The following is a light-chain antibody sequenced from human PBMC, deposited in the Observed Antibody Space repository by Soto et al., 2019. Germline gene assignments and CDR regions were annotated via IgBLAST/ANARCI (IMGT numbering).Light chain of an antibody. CDR1: QSISSY. CDR2: AAS. J-gene: IGKJ1*01. CDR3: QQSYSTPWT. V-gene: IGKV1-39*01. Sequence: IQLTQSPSSLSASVGDRVTITCRASQSISSYLNCYQQKPGKAPKLLIYAASSLQSGVPSRFSGSGSGTDFTRTISSLQPEDFATYYCQQSYSTPWTFGQGTKVDIK.